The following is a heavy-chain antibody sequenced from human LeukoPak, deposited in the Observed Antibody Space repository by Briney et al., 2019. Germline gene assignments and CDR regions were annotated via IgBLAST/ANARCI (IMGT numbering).Heavy chain of an antibody. CDR1: GGSISSYY. Sequence: SETLSLTCTVSGGSISSYYWSWIRQPPGKGLEWIGYIYYSGSTNYNPSLKSRVTISVDTSRNQFSLKLSPVTAADTAVYYYARAGDYGDYVDYFDYWGQGTLVTVSS. D-gene: IGHD4-17*01. V-gene: IGHV4-59*01. J-gene: IGHJ4*02. CDR3: ARAGDYGDYVDYFDY. CDR2: IYYSGST.